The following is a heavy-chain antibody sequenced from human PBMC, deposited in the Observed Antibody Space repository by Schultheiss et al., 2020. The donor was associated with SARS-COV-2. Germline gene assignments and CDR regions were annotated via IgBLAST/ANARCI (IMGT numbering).Heavy chain of an antibody. Sequence: GSLRLSCAVYGGAFSGYYWCWIRQPPGKGLEWIGEIKHSGSTNYNPSLKSRVTITVDTSKNQFSLKLSSVTAADTAVYYSAREGGSGRYLLYYFDYWGQGTLVTVSS. J-gene: IGHJ4*02. D-gene: IGHD3-10*01. V-gene: IGHV4-34*01. CDR3: AREGGSGRYLLYYFDY. CDR1: GGAFSGYY. CDR2: IKHSGST.